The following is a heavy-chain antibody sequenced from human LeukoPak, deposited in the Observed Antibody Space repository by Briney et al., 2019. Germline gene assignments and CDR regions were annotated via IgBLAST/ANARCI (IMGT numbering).Heavy chain of an antibody. Sequence: PGGSLRLSCAASGFIFDDYSMHWVRQAPGKGLEWVSGISWNSGVIVYADSVKGRFTISRENSKNTLWLQMNSVRAEDTAVYYCARLHYDVLTGPFDYWGQGTLVTVSS. CDR2: ISWNSGVI. CDR3: ARLHYDVLTGPFDY. J-gene: IGHJ4*02. D-gene: IGHD3-9*01. CDR1: GFIFDDYS. V-gene: IGHV3-9*01.